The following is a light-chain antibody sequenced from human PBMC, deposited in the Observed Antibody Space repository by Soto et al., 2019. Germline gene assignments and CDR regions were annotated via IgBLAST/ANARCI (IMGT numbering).Light chain of an antibody. Sequence: DIQMTQSPSTLPASVGDRVTITCRASQSIITWLAWFQQAPGKAPKILISDASSLKSGVPSRFSGSGSGTEFTLTISSLQPDDFATYYCQQYHIYPLTFGAGTKVEI. V-gene: IGKV1-5*01. J-gene: IGKJ4*01. CDR2: DAS. CDR1: QSIITW. CDR3: QQYHIYPLT.